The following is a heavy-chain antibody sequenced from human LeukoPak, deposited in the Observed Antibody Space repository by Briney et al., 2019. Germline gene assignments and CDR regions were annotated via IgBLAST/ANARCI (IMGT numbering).Heavy chain of an antibody. J-gene: IGHJ5*02. Sequence: SETLSLTCTVSGGSISSSSYYWGWIRQPPGKGLEWIGSIYYSGSTYYNPSLKSRVTISVDTSKNQLSLKLSSVTAADTAVYYCARPAASSGWEESWGQGTLVTVSS. CDR2: IYYSGST. V-gene: IGHV4-39*01. D-gene: IGHD6-19*01. CDR3: ARPAASSGWEES. CDR1: GGSISSSSYY.